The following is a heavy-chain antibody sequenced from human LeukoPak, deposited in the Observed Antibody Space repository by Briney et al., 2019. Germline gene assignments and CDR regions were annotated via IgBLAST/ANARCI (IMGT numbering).Heavy chain of an antibody. CDR1: GFTFSSYA. CDR2: ISGSGGST. V-gene: IGHV3-23*01. Sequence: GGSLRLSCAATGFTFSSYAMSWVRQAPGKGLEWVSAISGSGGSTYYADSVKGRFTISRDNSKNTLYLQMNSLRAEDTAAYYCAKGKGLLFVYWGQGTLVTVSS. J-gene: IGHJ4*02. D-gene: IGHD2-21*02. CDR3: AKGKGLLFVY.